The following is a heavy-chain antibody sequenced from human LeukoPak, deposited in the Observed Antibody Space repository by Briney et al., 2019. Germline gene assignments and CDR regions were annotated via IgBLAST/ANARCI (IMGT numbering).Heavy chain of an antibody. V-gene: IGHV3-7*01. J-gene: IGHJ4*02. CDR3: AKKGLPDY. CDR1: GFTFSTYA. CDR2: IKQDGSEI. Sequence: PGRSLRLSCAASGFTFSTYAMHWIRQAPGKGLEWVANIKQDGSEIYYVDSVKGRFTISRDNAKNSLYLQMNSLRAEDTAVYYCAKKGLPDYWGQGTLVTVSS.